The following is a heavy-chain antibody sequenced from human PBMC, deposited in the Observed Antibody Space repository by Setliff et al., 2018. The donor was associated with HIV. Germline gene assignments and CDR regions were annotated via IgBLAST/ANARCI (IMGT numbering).Heavy chain of an antibody. CDR1: GFTFSDHY. J-gene: IGHJ6*02. Sequence: PGGSLRLSCAASGFTFSDHYMDWVRQAPGKGPEWVGRSKNKFNSFTTEYAASVKGRFTISRDDSKNSPYLQMNSLKTEDTAVYYCAREDRIAPATRNYYYFGMDVWGQGTTVTVSS. CDR3: AREDRIAPATRNYYYFGMDV. V-gene: IGHV3-72*01. CDR2: SKNKFNSFTT. D-gene: IGHD6-13*01.